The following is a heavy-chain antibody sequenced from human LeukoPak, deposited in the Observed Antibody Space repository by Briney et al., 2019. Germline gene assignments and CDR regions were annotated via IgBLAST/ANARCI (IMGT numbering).Heavy chain of an antibody. V-gene: IGHV3-20*04. Sequence: GSLRLSCAASGFTFDDYGMSWVRQAPGKGLEWVSGINWNGGSTGYADSVKGRFTVSRDNAKNSLYLQTNSLRAEDTALYYCARVYGATYYYYMDVWGKGTTVTVSS. CDR3: ARVYGATYYYYMDV. D-gene: IGHD4/OR15-4a*01. J-gene: IGHJ6*03. CDR1: GFTFDDYG. CDR2: INWNGGST.